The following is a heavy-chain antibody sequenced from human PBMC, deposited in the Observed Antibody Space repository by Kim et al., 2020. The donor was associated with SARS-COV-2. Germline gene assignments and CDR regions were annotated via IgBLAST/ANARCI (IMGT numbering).Heavy chain of an antibody. CDR3: TRDVDFWSAPQDY. D-gene: IGHD3-3*01. CDR2: IRSKAYGGTT. Sequence: GGSLRLSCTASGFTFGDYAMSWVRQAPGKGLEWVGFIRSKAYGGTTEYAASVKGRFTISRDDSKSIAYLQMNSLKTEDTAVYYCTRDVDFWSAPQDYWGQGTLVTVSS. CDR1: GFTFGDYA. J-gene: IGHJ4*02. V-gene: IGHV3-49*04.